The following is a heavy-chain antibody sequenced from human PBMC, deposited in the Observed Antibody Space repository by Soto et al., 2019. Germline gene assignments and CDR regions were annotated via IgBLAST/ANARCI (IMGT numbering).Heavy chain of an antibody. V-gene: IGHV4-31*03. Sequence: SETLSLTCTVSGGSISSGGYYWSWIRQHPGKGLEWIGYIYYSGSTYYNPSLKSRVTISVDTSKNQFSLKLSSVTAADTAVYYCARNRMSVTTPHGWFDPWGQGTLVTVSS. CDR1: GGSISSGGYY. D-gene: IGHD4-17*01. CDR2: IYYSGST. CDR3: ARNRMSVTTPHGWFDP. J-gene: IGHJ5*02.